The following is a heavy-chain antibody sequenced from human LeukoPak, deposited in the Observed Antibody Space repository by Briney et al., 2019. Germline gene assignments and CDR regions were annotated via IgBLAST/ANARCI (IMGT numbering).Heavy chain of an antibody. D-gene: IGHD6-13*01. CDR1: GFTFSSYA. CDR2: ISGSGGST. Sequence: GGSLRLSCAASGFTFSSYAMSWVRQAPGKGLEWVSAISGSGGSTYYADSVKGRFTISRDNSKNTLYLQMNSLRAEDTAVYYCAKQKSPYSSSWYYFDYWGQGTLVTVSS. V-gene: IGHV3-23*01. CDR3: AKQKSPYSSSWYYFDY. J-gene: IGHJ4*02.